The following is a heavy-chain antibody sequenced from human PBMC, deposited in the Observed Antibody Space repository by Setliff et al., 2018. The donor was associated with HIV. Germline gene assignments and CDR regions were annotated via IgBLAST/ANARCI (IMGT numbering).Heavy chain of an antibody. J-gene: IGHJ4*02. Sequence: GASVKVSCKASADTFTNCLINWVRQAPGQGLEWMGWINPSIVSTTYAEKFQGRVAMTRDTSTGTVYMELSSLKSEDTAVYYCARSFDILTGDLDYWGQGTLVTVSS. CDR1: ADTFTNCL. V-gene: IGHV1-46*01. CDR2: INPSIVST. D-gene: IGHD3-9*01. CDR3: ARSFDILTGDLDY.